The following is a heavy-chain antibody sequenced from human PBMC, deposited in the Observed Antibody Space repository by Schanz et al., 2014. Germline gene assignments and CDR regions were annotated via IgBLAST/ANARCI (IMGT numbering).Heavy chain of an antibody. CDR3: ARDRRFFDRDDLYYFDS. CDR2: ISVYNHNK. Sequence: GSGVKKPGATVKVSCKASGYIFINSGISWVRQAPGQGLEWMGWISVYNHNKEYDQKFQGRVTMTTDTSTSTAYMALTDLRSDDTAVYYCARDRRFFDRDDLYYFDSWGQGTLVTVSS. J-gene: IGHJ4*02. D-gene: IGHD3-3*01. V-gene: IGHV1-18*01. CDR1: GYIFINSG.